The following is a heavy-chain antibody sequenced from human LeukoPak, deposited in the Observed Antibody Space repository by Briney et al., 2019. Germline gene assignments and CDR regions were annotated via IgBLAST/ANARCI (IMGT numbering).Heavy chain of an antibody. CDR1: GYSISSGYY. J-gene: IGHJ4*02. D-gene: IGHD4-23*01. Sequence: SETLSLTCTVSGYSISSGYYWGWIRQPPGKGLEWIGSIYHSGSTYYNPSLKSRVTISVDTSKNQFSLKLSSVTAADTAVYYCARAGRGNPFDYWGQGTLSPSPQ. V-gene: IGHV4-38-2*02. CDR3: ARAGRGNPFDY. CDR2: IYHSGST.